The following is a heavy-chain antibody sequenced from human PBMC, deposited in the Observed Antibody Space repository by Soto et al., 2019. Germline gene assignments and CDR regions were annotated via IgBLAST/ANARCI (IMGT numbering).Heavy chain of an antibody. CDR1: GYTFTSYY. CDR2: INPSGGST. CDR3: ARDHRALLWFGDQAGFGDY. V-gene: IGHV1-46*03. Sequence: ASVKVSCKASGYTFTSYYMHWVRQAPGQGLEWMGIINPSGGSTSYAQKFQGRVTMTRDTSTSTVYMELSSLRSEDTAVYYCARDHRALLWFGDQAGFGDYWGQGTLVTVSS. D-gene: IGHD3-10*01. J-gene: IGHJ4*02.